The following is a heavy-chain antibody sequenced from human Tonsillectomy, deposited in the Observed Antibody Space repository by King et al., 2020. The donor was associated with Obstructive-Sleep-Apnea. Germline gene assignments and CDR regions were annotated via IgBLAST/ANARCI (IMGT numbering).Heavy chain of an antibody. Sequence: TLKESGPALVKPTQTLTLTCTFSGFSLSTSYMSVSWIRQPPGKALEWLARIDWDGDKYYSTSLKSRLTISKDTSKNQVVLTMTNMDPVDIASYFCARNGGRYPDVDAFDIWGQGTLVTVSS. V-gene: IGHV2-70*11. J-gene: IGHJ3*02. CDR3: ARNGGRYPDVDAFDI. D-gene: IGHD1-26*01. CDR2: IDWDGDK. CDR1: GFSLSTSYMS.